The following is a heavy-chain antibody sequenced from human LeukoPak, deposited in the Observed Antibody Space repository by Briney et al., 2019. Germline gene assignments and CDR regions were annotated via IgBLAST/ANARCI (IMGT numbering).Heavy chain of an antibody. CDR1: GYTLTELS. CDR2: FDPEDGET. Sequence: SVKVSCKVSGYTLTELSMHWLRQAPGKGLEWMGGFDPEDGETIYAQKFQGRVTMTEDTSTDTAYMELSSLRSEDTAVYYCATGPAVAGYFDYWGQGTLVTVSS. CDR3: ATGPAVAGYFDY. V-gene: IGHV1-24*01. D-gene: IGHD6-19*01. J-gene: IGHJ4*02.